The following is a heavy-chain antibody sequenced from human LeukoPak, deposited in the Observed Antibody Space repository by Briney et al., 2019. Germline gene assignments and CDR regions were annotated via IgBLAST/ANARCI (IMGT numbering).Heavy chain of an antibody. CDR1: GYTFTCYY. J-gene: IGHJ4*02. Sequence: GASVKVSCKASGYTFTCYYMHWVRQAPGQGLEWMGWINPNSGGTNYAQKFQGRVTMTRDTSISTAYMELSRLRSDDTAVYYCARDRVLWFGEFDFDYWGQGTLVTVSS. V-gene: IGHV1-2*02. CDR3: ARDRVLWFGEFDFDY. D-gene: IGHD3-10*01. CDR2: INPNSGGT.